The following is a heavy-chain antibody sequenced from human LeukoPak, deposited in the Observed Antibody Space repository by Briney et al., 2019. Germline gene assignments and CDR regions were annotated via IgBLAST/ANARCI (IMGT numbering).Heavy chain of an antibody. CDR3: ARRRHVYDYVWGSYRRGNWFGP. Sequence: SETLSLTCAVYGGSFSGYYWSWIRQPPGKGLEWIGEINHSGSTNYNPSLKSRVTISVDTSKNQFSLKLSSVTAADTAVYYCARRRHVYDYVWGSYRRGNWFGPWGQGTLVTVSS. CDR2: INHSGST. J-gene: IGHJ5*02. D-gene: IGHD3-16*02. V-gene: IGHV4-34*01. CDR1: GGSFSGYY.